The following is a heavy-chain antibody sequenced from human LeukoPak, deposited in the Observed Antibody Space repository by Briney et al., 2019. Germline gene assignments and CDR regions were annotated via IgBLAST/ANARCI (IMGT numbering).Heavy chain of an antibody. D-gene: IGHD6-19*01. CDR1: GFTFSSYG. Sequence: PGGSLRLSCAASGFTFSSYGMHWVRQAPGKGLEWVAFIRYDGSNKYYADSVKGRFTISRDNSKNTLHLQMNSLRAEDTAVYYCAKTMYSSGWYNYYGMDVWGQGTTVTVSS. V-gene: IGHV3-30*02. J-gene: IGHJ6*02. CDR3: AKTMYSSGWYNYYGMDV. CDR2: IRYDGSNK.